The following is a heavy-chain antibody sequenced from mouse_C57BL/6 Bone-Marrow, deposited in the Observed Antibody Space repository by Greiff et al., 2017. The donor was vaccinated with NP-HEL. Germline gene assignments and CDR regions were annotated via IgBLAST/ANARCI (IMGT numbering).Heavy chain of an antibody. J-gene: IGHJ1*03. CDR3: ARDYDVPYWYFDV. V-gene: IGHV5-4*01. Sequence: EVMLVESGGGLVKPGGSLKLSCAASGFTFSSYAMSWVRQTPEKRLEWVATISDGGSYTYYPDNVKGRFTISRDNAKNNLYLQMSHLKSEDTAMYYCARDYDVPYWYFDVWGTGTTVTVSS. D-gene: IGHD2-12*01. CDR2: ISDGGSYT. CDR1: GFTFSSYA.